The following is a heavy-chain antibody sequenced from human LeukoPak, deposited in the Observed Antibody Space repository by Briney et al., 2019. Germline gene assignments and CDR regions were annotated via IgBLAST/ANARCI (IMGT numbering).Heavy chain of an antibody. D-gene: IGHD3-10*01. CDR1: GYTFTSYG. CDR2: ISAYNGNT. Sequence: GASVKVSCKASGYTFTSYGISWVRQAPGQGLEWMGWISAYNGNTNYAQKLQGRVTITTDTSTSTAYMELRSLRSDDTAVYYCARTRASRYGSGGYYNVPGWCNWFDPWGQGTLVTVSS. CDR3: ARTRASRYGSGGYYNVPGWCNWFDP. J-gene: IGHJ5*02. V-gene: IGHV1-18*01.